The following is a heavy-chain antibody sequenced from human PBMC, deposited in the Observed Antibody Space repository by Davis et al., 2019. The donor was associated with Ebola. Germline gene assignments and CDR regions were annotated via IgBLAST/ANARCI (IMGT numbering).Heavy chain of an antibody. CDR1: GFTFRHHW. CDR3: AKERSSWYMRAEYFQH. D-gene: IGHD6-13*01. CDR2: INSDGSST. Sequence: GESLKISCAASGFTFRHHWMQWVRQAPGKGLMWVAHINSDGSSTTYADSVRGRFTISRDNTKNTLYLQMNSLRVEDTAVYYCAKERSSWYMRAEYFQHWGQGTLVTVSS. V-gene: IGHV3-74*03. J-gene: IGHJ1*01.